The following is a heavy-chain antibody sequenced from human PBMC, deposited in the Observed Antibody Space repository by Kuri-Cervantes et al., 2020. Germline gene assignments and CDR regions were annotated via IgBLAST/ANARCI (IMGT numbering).Heavy chain of an antibody. CDR1: GFTFSSYA. CDR3: ARTGQEVYYYDSSPYSRIFDI. J-gene: IGHJ3*02. Sequence: ESLKISCAASGFTFSSYAMSWIRQPPGKGLEWIGEINHSGSTNYNPSLKSRVTISVDTSKNQFSLKLSSVTAADTAVYYCARTGQEVYYYDSSPYSRIFDIWGQGAMVTVSS. D-gene: IGHD3-22*01. CDR2: INHSGST. V-gene: IGHV4-34*01.